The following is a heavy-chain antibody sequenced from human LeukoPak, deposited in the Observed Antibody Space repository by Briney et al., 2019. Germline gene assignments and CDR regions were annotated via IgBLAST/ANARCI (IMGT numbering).Heavy chain of an antibody. CDR1: GGSISGSNYY. V-gene: IGHV4-39*01. J-gene: IGHJ4*02. CDR3: AKSGGYGLIDY. CDR2: IYSSGST. D-gene: IGHD1-26*01. Sequence: SETLSLTCTVSGGSISGSNYYWGWIRQPPGKGLEWIGNIYSSGSTYYNASLQSRVTISIDTSKNQFSLRLNSVTAADTAMYYCAKSGGYGLIDYWGQGTRVTVSS.